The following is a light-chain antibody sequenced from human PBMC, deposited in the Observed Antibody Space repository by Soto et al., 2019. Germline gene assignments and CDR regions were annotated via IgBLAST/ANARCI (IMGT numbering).Light chain of an antibody. Sequence: EIVMTQSPATLSVSPGERTTLSCRASQSVSNNLAWYQQKPGQAPRLLIYDASTRATGIPARFSGSGSGTEFTLTISSLQSEDFAVYYCQQYNNWPPYTFGQGTKLEIK. CDR3: QQYNNWPPYT. V-gene: IGKV3-15*01. J-gene: IGKJ2*01. CDR1: QSVSNN. CDR2: DAS.